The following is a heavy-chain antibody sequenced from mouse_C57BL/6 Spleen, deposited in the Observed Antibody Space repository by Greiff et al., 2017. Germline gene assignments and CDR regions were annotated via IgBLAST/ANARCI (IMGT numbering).Heavy chain of an antibody. Sequence: QVQLKESGPELVKPGASVKISCKASGYTFTDYYINWVKQRPGQGLEWIGWIYPGSGTTKYNEKFKGKATLTVDTSSSTAYMQLSSQTSEDSAVYYCARGDNNGFAYWGQGTLVTVSA. V-gene: IGHV1-84*01. D-gene: IGHD1-3*01. J-gene: IGHJ3*01. CDR3: ARGDNNGFAY. CDR2: IYPGSGTT. CDR1: GYTFTDYY.